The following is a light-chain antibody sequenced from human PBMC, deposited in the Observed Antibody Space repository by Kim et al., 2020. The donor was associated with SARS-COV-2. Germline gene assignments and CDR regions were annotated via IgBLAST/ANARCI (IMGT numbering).Light chain of an antibody. CDR3: NSRDTSGNHLL. CDR2: GKN. J-gene: IGLJ2*01. CDR1: SLRSYY. Sequence: SSELTQDPAVSVALGQTVRITCLGDSLRSYYATWYQQKPGQAPVVVIYGKNNRPSGIPDRFSGSSSGNTASLTITGAQAEDEADYYCNSRDTSGNHLLFGGGTQLTVL. V-gene: IGLV3-19*01.